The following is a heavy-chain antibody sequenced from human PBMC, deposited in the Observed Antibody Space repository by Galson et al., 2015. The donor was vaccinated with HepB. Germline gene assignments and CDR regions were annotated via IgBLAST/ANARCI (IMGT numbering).Heavy chain of an antibody. CDR3: ARDGAAALDY. J-gene: IGHJ4*02. Sequence: SLRLSCAASGFSFSDYYMSWIRQAPGKGLEWVPYISTSSIYTNYADSVKGRFTISRDNAKNSLYLQMNSLRAEDTAVYFCARDGAAALDYWGQGTLVTVSS. CDR1: GFSFSDYY. CDR2: ISTSSIYT. D-gene: IGHD6-13*01. V-gene: IGHV3-11*06.